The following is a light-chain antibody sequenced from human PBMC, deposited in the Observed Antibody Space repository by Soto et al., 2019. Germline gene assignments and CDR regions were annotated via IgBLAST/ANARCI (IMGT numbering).Light chain of an antibody. CDR3: QQYNTWPPIT. CDR2: GAS. J-gene: IGKJ5*01. V-gene: IGKV3-15*01. CDR1: QSVSSN. Sequence: EIVMTQSPATLSVSPGERATLSCRASQSVSSNLAWYQQKPGQAPRLLIYGASTRATGIPARFRGSGSGTEFTLTISSLQSEDFAVYSCQQYNTWPPITFCQGTRLEIK.